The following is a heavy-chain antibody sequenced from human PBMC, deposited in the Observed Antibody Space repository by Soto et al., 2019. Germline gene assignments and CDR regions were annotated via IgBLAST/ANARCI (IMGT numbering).Heavy chain of an antibody. D-gene: IGHD4-17*01. CDR3: AKEHDYGDYDGLDY. CDR1: GFTFSSYG. V-gene: IGHV3-30*18. Sequence: PGGSLRLSCAASGFTFSSYGMHWVRQAPGKGLEWVAVISYDGSNKYYADSVKGRFTISRDNSKNTLYLQMNSLRAEDTAVYYCAKEHDYGDYDGLDYWGQGTLVTVSS. J-gene: IGHJ4*02. CDR2: ISYDGSNK.